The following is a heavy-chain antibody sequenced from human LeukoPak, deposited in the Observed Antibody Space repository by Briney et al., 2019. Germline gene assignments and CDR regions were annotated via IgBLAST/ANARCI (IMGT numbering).Heavy chain of an antibody. Sequence: PGGSLRLSCAASGFTFSDAWMNWIRQAPEKGLEWVGRIKSKADGETTDYNTPVKGRYTISRDDSKNVFYLHMNSLKTEDTGVYYCTTVLNYFDTSGFFSRDYWGQGILVTVSS. D-gene: IGHD3-22*01. CDR1: GFTFSDAW. CDR2: IKSKADGETT. CDR3: TTVLNYFDTSGFFSRDY. J-gene: IGHJ4*02. V-gene: IGHV3-15*07.